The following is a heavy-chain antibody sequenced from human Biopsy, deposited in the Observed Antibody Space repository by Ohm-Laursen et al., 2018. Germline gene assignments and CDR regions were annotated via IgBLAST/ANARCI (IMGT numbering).Heavy chain of an antibody. D-gene: IGHD1-1*01. CDR1: GSSLTELS. V-gene: IGHV1-24*01. J-gene: IGHJ4*02. CDR3: AADINVWNVNY. CDR2: FAPENGKT. Sequence: VSLVKAFCKVSGSSLTELSMHWVRHPPGNGLGWMGGFAPENGKTVYAQKIQARVSMTEDTSTDAAYIELRCLRSEDTAVYYCAADINVWNVNYWGQGTQVTVSS.